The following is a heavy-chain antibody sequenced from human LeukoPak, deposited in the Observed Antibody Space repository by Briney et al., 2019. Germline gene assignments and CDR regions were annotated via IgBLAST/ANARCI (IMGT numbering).Heavy chain of an antibody. Sequence: PSETLSLTCAVYGGSFSGYYWSWIRQPPGKGLEWIGEINHSGSTNYNPSLKSRVTIPVDTSKNQFSLKLSSVTAADTAVYYCARGRLIVVVPAATINWFDPWGQGTLVTVSS. D-gene: IGHD2-2*01. V-gene: IGHV4-34*01. CDR2: INHSGST. J-gene: IGHJ5*02. CDR1: GGSFSGYY. CDR3: ARGRLIVVVPAATINWFDP.